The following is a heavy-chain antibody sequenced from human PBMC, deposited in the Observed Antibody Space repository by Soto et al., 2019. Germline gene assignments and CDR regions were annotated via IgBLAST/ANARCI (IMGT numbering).Heavy chain of an antibody. V-gene: IGHV4-59*01. CDR1: GGSMSGSF. D-gene: IGHD6-13*01. CDR3: ARGAGYSSSWPFDP. Sequence: QVQLQESGPGLVKPSETLSLTCTVSGGSMSGSFWSWIRQPPGKGLEWIGYIYYSGNTDYNPSLKSRVTISVDTSKNQFSLELSSVTAADTAVYYCARGAGYSSSWPFDPWGQGTLVIVSS. J-gene: IGHJ5*02. CDR2: IYYSGNT.